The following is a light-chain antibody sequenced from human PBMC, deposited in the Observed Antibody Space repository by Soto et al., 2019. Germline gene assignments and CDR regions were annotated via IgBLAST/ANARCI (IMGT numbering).Light chain of an antibody. V-gene: IGKV3-15*01. CDR1: QSVNSN. J-gene: IGKJ1*01. CDR2: GAS. CDR3: QQYNKWPLA. Sequence: EIVMTQSPATLSVSPGERASLSCRASQSVNSNLAWYQQKPGQAPRLLIFGASTRATGIPARFSGSGSGTEFTLTISSLQSEDFAAYYCQQYNKWPLAFGQGTKVEVK.